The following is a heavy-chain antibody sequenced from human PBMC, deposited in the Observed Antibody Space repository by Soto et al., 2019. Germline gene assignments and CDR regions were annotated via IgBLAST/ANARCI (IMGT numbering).Heavy chain of an antibody. CDR2: ISSGTTI. J-gene: IGHJ4*02. D-gene: IGHD6-13*01. CDR3: ARGSYTSSWYFDS. CDR1: GFMFSDYY. Sequence: QVQLVESGGGLVKPGGSLRLSCAASGFMFSDYYMSWIRQSPGKGLEWVSYISSGTTIYFADSVKDRFTISRDNAKNSLYLQMNSLRVGDTAVYYCARGSYTSSWYFDSWGQGTLVTVSS. V-gene: IGHV3-11*01.